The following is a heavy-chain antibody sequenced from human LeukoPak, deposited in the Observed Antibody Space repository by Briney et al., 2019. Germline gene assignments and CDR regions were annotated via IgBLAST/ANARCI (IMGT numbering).Heavy chain of an antibody. J-gene: IGHJ4*02. CDR2: IRYDGNNK. CDR3: ARAIAAAGTDYFDY. D-gene: IGHD6-13*01. V-gene: IGHV3-30*02. Sequence: GGSLRLSCAASGFTFSSYGMHWVRQAPGKGLEWVAFIRYDGNNKQYADSVKGRFTISRDDSKNTLYLQMNSLRAEDTAVYYCARAIAAAGTDYFDYWGQGTLVTVSS. CDR1: GFTFSSYG.